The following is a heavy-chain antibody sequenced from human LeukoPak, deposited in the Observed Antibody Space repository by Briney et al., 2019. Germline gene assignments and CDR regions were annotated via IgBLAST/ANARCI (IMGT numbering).Heavy chain of an antibody. CDR2: ISGSGDTT. CDR1: GFTFSSYA. J-gene: IGHJ4*02. D-gene: IGHD1-26*01. CDR3: AKSRGESRGASNY. Sequence: PGGSLRLSCAASGFTFSSYAMNWVRQAPGKGLEWVSFISGSGDTTYYADSVKGRFTISRDGSKNTLYLQMNSLRAEDTAVYYCAKSRGESRGASNYWGQGTLVTVSS. V-gene: IGHV3-23*01.